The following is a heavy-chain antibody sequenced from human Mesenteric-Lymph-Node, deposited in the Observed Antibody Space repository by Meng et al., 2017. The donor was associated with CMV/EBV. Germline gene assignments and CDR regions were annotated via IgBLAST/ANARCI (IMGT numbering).Heavy chain of an antibody. CDR1: GYTFTGYY. CDR3: ARDRGYSGYEDFDY. Sequence: ASVKVSCKASGYTFTGYYMHWVRQAPGQGLEWMGWISAYNGNTNYAQKLQGRVTMTTDTSTSTAYMELRSLRSDDTAVYYCARDRGYSGYEDFDYWGQGTLVTVSS. CDR2: ISAYNGNT. J-gene: IGHJ4*02. V-gene: IGHV1-18*04. D-gene: IGHD5-12*01.